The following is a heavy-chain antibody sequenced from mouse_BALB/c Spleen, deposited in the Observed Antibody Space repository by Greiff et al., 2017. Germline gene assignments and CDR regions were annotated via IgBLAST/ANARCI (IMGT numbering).Heavy chain of an antibody. CDR1: GYAFSSYW. V-gene: IGHV1-80*01. CDR2: IYPGDGDT. D-gene: IGHD2-10*02. Sequence: QVQLLQSGAELVRPGSSVKISCKASGYAFSSYWMNWVKQRPGQGLEWIGQIYPGDGDTNYNGKFKGKATLTADKSSSTAYMQLSSLTSEDSAVYFCARGRYGNYGYAMDYWGQGTSVTVSS. J-gene: IGHJ4*01. CDR3: ARGRYGNYGYAMDY.